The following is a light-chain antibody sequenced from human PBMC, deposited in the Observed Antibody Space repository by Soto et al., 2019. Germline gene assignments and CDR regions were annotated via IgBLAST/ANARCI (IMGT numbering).Light chain of an antibody. CDR3: ETWDSNTWV. CDR2: VEGSGSY. J-gene: IGLJ3*02. Sequence: QAVVTQSSSASASLGSSVKLTCTLSSGHSSYIIAWHQQQPGKAPRYLMKVEGSGSYDNGSGVPDRFSGSSSGADRYLTISNLQFEDEADYYCETWDSNTWVFGGGTKLTVL. V-gene: IGLV4-60*02. CDR1: SGHSSYI.